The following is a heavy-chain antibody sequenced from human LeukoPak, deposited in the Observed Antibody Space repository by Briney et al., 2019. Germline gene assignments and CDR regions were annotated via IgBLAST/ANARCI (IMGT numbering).Heavy chain of an antibody. CDR1: GYTFTSYD. V-gene: IGHV1-8*01. CDR2: MNPNSGNT. J-gene: IGHJ5*02. CDR3: ARARGTYGSGSYYNRWFDP. D-gene: IGHD3-10*01. Sequence: ASVKVSCKASGYTFTSYDINWVRQATGQVLEWMGWMNPNSGNTGYAQKFQGRVTMTRNTSISTAYMELSSLRSEDTAVYYCARARGTYGSGSYYNRWFDPWGQGTLVTVSS.